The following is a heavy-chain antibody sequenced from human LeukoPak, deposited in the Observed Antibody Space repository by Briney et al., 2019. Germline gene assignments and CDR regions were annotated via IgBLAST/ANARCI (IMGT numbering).Heavy chain of an antibody. D-gene: IGHD5-12*01. V-gene: IGHV1-2*02. CDR3: AREGSGYANYYYYYGMDV. CDR1: GYTFTGYY. Sequence: ASVKVSCKASGYTFTGYYMHWVRQAPGQGLEWMGWINPNSGGTNYAQKFQGRVTMTRDTSISTAYMELSRLRSDDTAVYYCAREGSGYANYYYYYGMDVWGQGTTVTVSS. CDR2: INPNSGGT. J-gene: IGHJ6*02.